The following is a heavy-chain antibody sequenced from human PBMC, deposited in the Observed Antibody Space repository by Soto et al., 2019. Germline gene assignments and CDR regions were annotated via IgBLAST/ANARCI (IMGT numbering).Heavy chain of an antibody. D-gene: IGHD3-3*01. J-gene: IGHJ4*02. CDR2: IYKSGST. Sequence: SETLSLTCTVSGDSISVSYWSWIRQSPGKGLEWIGYIYKSGSTNYNPSLKSRVTISVDTPKNQFSLKLSSVTAADTAVYYCARDGGGSLSYLDSWGPGTLVTVSS. V-gene: IGHV4-59*01. CDR3: ARDGGGSLSYLDS. CDR1: GDSISVSY.